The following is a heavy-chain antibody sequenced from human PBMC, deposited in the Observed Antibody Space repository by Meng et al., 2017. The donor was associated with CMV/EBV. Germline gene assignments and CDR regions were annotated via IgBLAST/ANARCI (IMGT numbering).Heavy chain of an antibody. D-gene: IGHD3-3*01. Sequence: SETLSLTCTVSGYSISSGYYGGWIRQPPGKGLEWIVSIYHSGSTYYNPSLKSPVTISVDTSKNQFSLKLSSVTAADTALYYCARVRGCDFWSVYWVPVDDWFDPWGQGTLVTVSS. V-gene: IGHV4-38-2*02. CDR2: IYHSGST. CDR1: GYSISSGYY. J-gene: IGHJ5*02. CDR3: ARVRGCDFWSVYWVPVDDWFDP.